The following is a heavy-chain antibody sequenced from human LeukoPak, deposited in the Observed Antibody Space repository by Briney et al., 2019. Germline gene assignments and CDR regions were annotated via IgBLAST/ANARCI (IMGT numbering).Heavy chain of an antibody. CDR3: ARRGITYSTSFFDS. D-gene: IGHD6-13*01. V-gene: IGHV4-38-2*01. Sequence: SETLSLTCAVSSYSISSGSYWGWIRQSPGKGLEWIGSIYYTGSTYYNPSLKSRVTISVDTSKSEFSLMVHSVTAADTAMYYCARRGITYSTSFFDSWGQGTLVTVAS. CDR2: IYYTGST. CDR1: SYSISSGSY. J-gene: IGHJ4*02.